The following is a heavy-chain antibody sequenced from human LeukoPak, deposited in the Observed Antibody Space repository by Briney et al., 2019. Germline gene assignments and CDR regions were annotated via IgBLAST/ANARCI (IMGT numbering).Heavy chain of an antibody. CDR2: IRYDGSNK. D-gene: IGHD6-13*01. CDR3: ARGDRGTAAGNNWFNP. CDR1: GFTFSSYG. J-gene: IGHJ5*02. Sequence: GGSLRLSCAASGFTFSSYGMHWVRQAPGKGLEWVAFIRYDGSNKYYADSVKSRFTISRDNSKNTLYLQMNSLRVEDTAVYYCARGDRGTAAGNNWFNPWGQGTLVTVSS. V-gene: IGHV3-30*02.